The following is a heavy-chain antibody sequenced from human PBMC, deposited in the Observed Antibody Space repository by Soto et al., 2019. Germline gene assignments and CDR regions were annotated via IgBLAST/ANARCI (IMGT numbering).Heavy chain of an antibody. D-gene: IGHD5-18*01. CDR1: GGSISSYY. CDR2: IYYSGST. CDR3: ASGYSYGYDDPFDY. Sequence: QVQLQESGPGLVKPSETLSLTCTVSGGSISSYYWSWIRQPPGKGLEWIGYIYYSGSTNYNPSLKRRVTISVDTSKNQFSLKLSSVTAADTAVYYCASGYSYGYDDPFDYWGQGTLVTVSS. J-gene: IGHJ4*02. V-gene: IGHV4-59*01.